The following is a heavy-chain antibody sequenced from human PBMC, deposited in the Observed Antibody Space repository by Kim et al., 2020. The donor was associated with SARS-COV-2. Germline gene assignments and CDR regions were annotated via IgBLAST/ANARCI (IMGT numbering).Heavy chain of an antibody. D-gene: IGHD4-17*01. Sequence: DSVKGRFIISRDNAKNTLYLQMNSLRAEDTAVYYCANGPYANDSGDDYGGWGQGTMVTVSS. J-gene: IGHJ4*02. V-gene: IGHV3-30*02. CDR3: ANGPYANDSGDDYGG.